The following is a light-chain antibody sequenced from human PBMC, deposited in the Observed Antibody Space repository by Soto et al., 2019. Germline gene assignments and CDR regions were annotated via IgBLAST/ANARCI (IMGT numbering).Light chain of an antibody. CDR3: SSYTVSSTVI. CDR2: DVS. CDR1: SSDVGGYNY. V-gene: IGLV2-14*01. Sequence: QSALTQPASVSGSPGQSITISCTGTSSDVGGYNYVSWYQQHPGKAPKLMIYDVSNRPSGVSNRFSGSRSGNTASLLISGLQTEDEADYYCSSYTVSSTVIFGGGTKLTVL. J-gene: IGLJ2*01.